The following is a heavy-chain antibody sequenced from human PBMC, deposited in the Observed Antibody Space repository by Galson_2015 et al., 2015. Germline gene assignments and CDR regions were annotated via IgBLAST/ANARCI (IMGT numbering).Heavy chain of an antibody. D-gene: IGHD1-26*01. CDR3: ARDLWANYYYYGMDV. V-gene: IGHV3-74*01. CDR1: GSSFSSYW. Sequence: SLRLSCAASGSSFSSYWMHWVRQVPGKGLVWVSLINNDGSGTGYADSVKGRFTTSRDSAKNTLYLQMNSLRSEDTAVYYCARDLWANYYYYGMDVWGQGTTVTVSS. J-gene: IGHJ6*02. CDR2: INNDGSGT.